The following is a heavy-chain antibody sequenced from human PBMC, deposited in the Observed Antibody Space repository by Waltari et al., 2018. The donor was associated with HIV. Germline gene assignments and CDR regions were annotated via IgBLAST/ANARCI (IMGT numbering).Heavy chain of an antibody. CDR1: GFTFRSRG. CDR2: IWYDGSNK. CDR3: ARGIPQSNWGHYYFGMDV. J-gene: IGHJ6*02. V-gene: IGHV3-33*01. Sequence: QVQLVEYGGGVVQPGSSPRPHCAASGFTFRSRGRPGVRQVPGKGLECIAVIWYDGSNKYYGASVKGRFTISRDNSKNTLYLQMNSLRAEDTAVYYCARGIPQSNWGHYYFGMDVWGQGTTVTVSS. D-gene: IGHD7-27*01.